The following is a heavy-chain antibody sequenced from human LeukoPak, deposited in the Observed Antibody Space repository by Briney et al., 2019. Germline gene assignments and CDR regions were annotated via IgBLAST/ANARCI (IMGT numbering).Heavy chain of an antibody. CDR2: ITAIGSTT. CDR3: AKYSAAWYGVDY. J-gene: IGHJ4*02. D-gene: IGHD1-26*01. Sequence: PGGSLRLSCAASGFTFNNCAMGWVRQAPGKGLEWVSGITAIGSTTFYPDSVKGRFTLSRDNSKNTLYSQMNSLRAGDTAVYYCAKYSAAWYGVDYWGQGALVTVSS. CDR1: GFTFNNCA. V-gene: IGHV3-23*01.